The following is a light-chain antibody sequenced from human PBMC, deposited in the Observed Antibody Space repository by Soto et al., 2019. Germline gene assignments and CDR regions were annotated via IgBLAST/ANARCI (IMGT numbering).Light chain of an antibody. J-gene: IGKJ1*01. Sequence: DIQMTQSPSSLSASVRDRVTITCRASQSISSYLHWYQQKPGKAPKFLLYTASTLQTGVPSRFSGSGSGTDFTLTISSLQPEDFATYYCQQSFTTPRTLGQGTKVEIK. CDR1: QSISSY. V-gene: IGKV1-39*01. CDR3: QQSFTTPRT. CDR2: TAS.